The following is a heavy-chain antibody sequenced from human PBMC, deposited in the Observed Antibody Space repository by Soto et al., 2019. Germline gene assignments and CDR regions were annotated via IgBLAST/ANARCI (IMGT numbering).Heavy chain of an antibody. Sequence: EVQLVESGGGLVKPGGSLRLSCVASEFSFSTYNMNWVRQAPGEGLQWVSFISGTSSHIHYADSVQGRFTISRDNAKNSLYLEMNSLRAEDTAVYYCARDPAADGYYGMDVWGQGTTVTVSS. CDR3: ARDPAADGYYGMDV. J-gene: IGHJ6*02. CDR2: ISGTSSHI. CDR1: EFSFSTYN. D-gene: IGHD6-13*01. V-gene: IGHV3-21*01.